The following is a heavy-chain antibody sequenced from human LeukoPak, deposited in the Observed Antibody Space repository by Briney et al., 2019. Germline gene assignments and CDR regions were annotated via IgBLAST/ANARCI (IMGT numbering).Heavy chain of an antibody. V-gene: IGHV3-7*04. Sequence: PGGSLRLSCAASGFSFSSYWMNWVRQAPGKGLEWVASIKQDGSEKYYVDSVKGRFTISRDNAKNSLYLQMDSLRVEDTAVYYCARDRGLTVYYYYGMDVWGQGTTVTVSS. J-gene: IGHJ6*02. CDR1: GFSFSSYW. D-gene: IGHD2-21*02. CDR2: IKQDGSEK. CDR3: ARDRGLTVYYYYGMDV.